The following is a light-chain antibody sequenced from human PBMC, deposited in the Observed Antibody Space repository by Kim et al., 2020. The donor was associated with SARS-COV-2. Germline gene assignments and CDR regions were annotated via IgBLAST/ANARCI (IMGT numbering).Light chain of an antibody. Sequence: QSVLTQPPSVSAAPGQKVTISRSGSSSNIGNNYVSWYQQLPGTAPKLLIYDNNKRPSGIPDRFSGSKSGTSATLGITGLQTGDEADYYCGTWDSSLSPSWVFGGGTKLTVL. CDR3: GTWDSSLSPSWV. CDR2: DNN. J-gene: IGLJ3*02. V-gene: IGLV1-51*01. CDR1: SSNIGNNY.